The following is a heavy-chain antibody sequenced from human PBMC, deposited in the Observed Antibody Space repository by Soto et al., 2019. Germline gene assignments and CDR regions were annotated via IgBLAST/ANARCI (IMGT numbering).Heavy chain of an antibody. D-gene: IGHD2-15*01. Sequence: GGSLRLSCAASGFTFTNAWMSWVRQAPGKGLEWVGRIKSKTDGGTTDYAAPVKGRFTISRDDSENTLYLQMNSLKTEDTAVYYCTTEQGYCSGGTCFYHFYGMDVWGKGTKVTV. J-gene: IGHJ6*04. CDR3: TTEQGYCSGGTCFYHFYGMDV. CDR2: IKSKTDGGTT. CDR1: GFTFTNAW. V-gene: IGHV3-15*01.